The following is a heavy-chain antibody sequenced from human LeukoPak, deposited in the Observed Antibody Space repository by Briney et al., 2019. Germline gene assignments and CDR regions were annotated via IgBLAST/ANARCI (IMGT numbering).Heavy chain of an antibody. Sequence: SETLSLTCTVSGGSISSGVYYWSWIRQHPGKGLEWIGYIYYSGSTYSNPSLKSRVTISVDTSNNQFSLKLSSVTAADTAVYYCATHKIYYGADSWGQGTLVTVSS. CDR2: IYYSGST. J-gene: IGHJ4*02. CDR1: GGSISSGVYY. CDR3: ATHKIYYGADS. D-gene: IGHD3-10*01. V-gene: IGHV4-31*03.